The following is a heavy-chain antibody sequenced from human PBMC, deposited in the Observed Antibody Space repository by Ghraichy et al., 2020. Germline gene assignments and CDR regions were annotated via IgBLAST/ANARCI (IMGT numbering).Heavy chain of an antibody. Sequence: SETLSLTCTVSGGSISSSSYYWGWLRQPPGKGLEWIGSIFSTYYNPSLKSRVTISIDTSKNQFSLKLSSVTAAATAAYYCGRLVVGAGYYLDYWGQGTLVTVAS. CDR3: GRLVVGAGYYLDY. CDR1: GGSISSSSYY. J-gene: IGHJ4*02. CDR2: IFST. D-gene: IGHD2-15*01. V-gene: IGHV4-39*01.